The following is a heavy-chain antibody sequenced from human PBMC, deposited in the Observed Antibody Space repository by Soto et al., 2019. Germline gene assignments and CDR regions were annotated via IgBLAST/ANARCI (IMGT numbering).Heavy chain of an antibody. CDR2: IYKSTTT. V-gene: IGHV4-30-4*01. J-gene: IGHJ5*01. CDR1: GDSISTVDYF. Sequence: SETLSLTCSVSGDSISTVDYFWAWIRQPPGQALEYIGYIYKSTTTYYNPSFESRVAISLDTSKSQFSLTVTSVTAADTAVYFCARGRYCLTGRCFPNWFDSWGEGTLVTVSS. D-gene: IGHD2-15*01. CDR3: ARGRYCLTGRCFPNWFDS.